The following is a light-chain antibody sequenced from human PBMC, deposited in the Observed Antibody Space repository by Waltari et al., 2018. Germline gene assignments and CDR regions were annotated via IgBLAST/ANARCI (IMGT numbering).Light chain of an antibody. V-gene: IGLV2-14*01. Sequence: QSALTQPASVSGSPGQSITFSCTGTSSDVAGYNYVSWYQQHPGKVPKLMIYEVSNRPSGVSNRFSGSKSGNTASLTISGLQAEDEADYYCLSYTSSSTYVFGTGTKVTVL. J-gene: IGLJ1*01. CDR1: SSDVAGYNY. CDR2: EVS. CDR3: LSYTSSSTYV.